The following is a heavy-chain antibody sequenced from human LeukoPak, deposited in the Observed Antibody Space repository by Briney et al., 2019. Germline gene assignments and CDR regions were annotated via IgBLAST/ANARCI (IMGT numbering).Heavy chain of an antibody. CDR3: ARVAGSYTTFYFDY. J-gene: IGHJ4*02. D-gene: IGHD1-26*01. V-gene: IGHV4-4*02. CDR1: GGSISSSNW. Sequence: SETLSLTCAVSGGSISSSNWWSWVRQPPGKGLEWIGSISHSGSTYYNPSLKSRVTISVDTSKNQFSLKLSSVTAADTAVYYCARVAGSYTTFYFDYWGQGTLVTVSS. CDR2: ISHSGST.